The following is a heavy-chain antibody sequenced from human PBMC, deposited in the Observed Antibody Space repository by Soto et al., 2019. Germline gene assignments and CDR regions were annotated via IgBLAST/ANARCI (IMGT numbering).Heavy chain of an antibody. D-gene: IGHD3-10*01. CDR1: GYTLTELS. V-gene: IGHV1-24*01. CDR2: FDPEDGET. CDR3: AKDLYARNVVRGAYSQYFDY. J-gene: IGHJ4*02. Sequence: ASVKVSCKVSGYTLTELSMHWVRQAPGKGLEWMGGFDPEDGETTYAQKFQGRVTMTEDTSTDTAYMELSSLRSEDTAVYYCAKDLYARNVVRGAYSQYFDYWGQGTLVTVSS.